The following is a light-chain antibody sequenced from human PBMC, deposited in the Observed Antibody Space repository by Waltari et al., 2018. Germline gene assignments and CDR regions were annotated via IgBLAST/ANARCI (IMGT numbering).Light chain of an antibody. CDR2: DVS. Sequence: QSALTQPASVSGSPGQSITISCTGTSSDVGGYNYVSWYPQHPGKAPKIMIYDVSNAPSGVSNRFSGSKSGNTASLTISGLQAEDEADYYCSSYTSSSTWVFGGGTKVTVL. J-gene: IGLJ3*02. V-gene: IGLV2-14*01. CDR3: SSYTSSSTWV. CDR1: SSDVGGYNY.